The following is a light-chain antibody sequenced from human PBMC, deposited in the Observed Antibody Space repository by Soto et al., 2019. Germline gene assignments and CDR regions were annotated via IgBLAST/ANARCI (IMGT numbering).Light chain of an antibody. CDR2: GVS. CDR1: QSVRTN. J-gene: IGKJ4*01. CDR3: QQYDTWPLT. V-gene: IGKV3-15*01. Sequence: EIVMTQSPATLSVSPGERATLSCWASQSVRTNLAWYQHKPGQAPRLLIYGVSARATGIPARFSGSGSGTEFTLTISTLQSEDFALYYCQQYDTWPLTFGGGTKVDMK.